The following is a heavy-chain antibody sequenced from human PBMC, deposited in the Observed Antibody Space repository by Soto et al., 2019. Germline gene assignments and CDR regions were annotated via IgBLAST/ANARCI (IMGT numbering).Heavy chain of an antibody. J-gene: IGHJ5*01. CDR3: ARVAQYYYGSRSYSSCFGNW. CDR1: GYTFTSYY. CDR2: INPSGGST. V-gene: IGHV1-46*01. D-gene: IGHD3-10*01. Sequence: GASVKVSCKASGYTFTSYYMHWVRQAPGQGLEWMGIINPSGGSTSYAQKFHDRGTMTRDTSTSTVYRELSSLRSEDTDVYYGARVAQYYYGSRSYSSCFGNW.